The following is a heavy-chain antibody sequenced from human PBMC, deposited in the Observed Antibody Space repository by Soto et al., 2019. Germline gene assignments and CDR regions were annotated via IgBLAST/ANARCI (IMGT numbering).Heavy chain of an antibody. J-gene: IGHJ4*02. D-gene: IGHD5-18*01. V-gene: IGHV1-46*01. CDR3: GRDHQPSLGNSLDY. Sequence: ASVKVSCKASGYTFTSYYMHWVRQAPGQGPEWMGIINPSGGSTTYARKFQDRVIMTRDKSTSTVYMELGSLRFEDTAVYYCGRDHQPSLGNSLDYWGQGTLVTVSS. CDR1: GYTFTSYY. CDR2: INPSGGST.